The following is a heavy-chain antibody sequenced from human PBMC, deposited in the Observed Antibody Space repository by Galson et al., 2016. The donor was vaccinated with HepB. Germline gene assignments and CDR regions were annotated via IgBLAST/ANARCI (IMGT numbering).Heavy chain of an antibody. Sequence: SVKVSCKASGYSFTTYFIYRVRQAPGQGLEWMGWINPKNGATRYAQKFEDRVTMSRDTSTATVYMELTSVTSDDTAVFYCVREAHGYSGFWGQGTLVTVSS. CDR2: INPKNGAT. D-gene: IGHD5-12*01. J-gene: IGHJ4*02. V-gene: IGHV1-2*02. CDR1: GYSFTTYF. CDR3: VREAHGYSGF.